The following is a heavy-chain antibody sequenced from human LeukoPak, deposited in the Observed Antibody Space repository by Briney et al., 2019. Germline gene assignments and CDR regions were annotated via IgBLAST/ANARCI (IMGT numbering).Heavy chain of an antibody. V-gene: IGHV4-34*01. J-gene: IGHJ4*02. CDR2: INHSGST. CDR3: ARRYCSGGSCYYNY. D-gene: IGHD2-15*01. CDR1: GASFSSYY. Sequence: PSETLSLTCGVYGASFSSYYWTWIRQPPGKGLEWIGEINHSGSTNYNPSLKGRVTISVDKTKNQFSVKLNSLTAADTAVYYCARRYCSGGSCYYNYWGQGTLVTVSS.